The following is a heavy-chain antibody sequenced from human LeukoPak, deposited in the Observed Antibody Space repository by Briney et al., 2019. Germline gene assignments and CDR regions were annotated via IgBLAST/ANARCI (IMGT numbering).Heavy chain of an antibody. CDR1: GFTFSSYA. D-gene: IGHD2-15*01. Sequence: ARSLTLSCAASGFTFSSYAMHWVRQAPGKGLEWVAVISYDGSNKYYANSVKGRFTISRDNSNNTLYLQMNSLRAEDTAVYYCARDPQDIIVVVATKGGYYYGMDVWGQGTTVTVSS. V-gene: IGHV3-30-3*01. CDR3: ARDPQDIIVVVATKGGYYYGMDV. J-gene: IGHJ6*02. CDR2: ISYDGSNK.